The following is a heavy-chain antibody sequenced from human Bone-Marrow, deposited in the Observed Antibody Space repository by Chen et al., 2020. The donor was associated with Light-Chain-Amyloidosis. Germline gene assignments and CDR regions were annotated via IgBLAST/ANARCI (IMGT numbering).Heavy chain of an antibody. Sequence: QVQLTQSGAELRKPGSSVKVSCKSSGDTLDRYSISWVRQAPGQGLEWMGGIIPTSGTANYAERFQGRVTITADDSTSTVYMELRSLRSEDTAVYFCAAGLQFLAGRFDLWGQGALVTVSS. D-gene: IGHD3-3*01. CDR1: GDTLDRYS. V-gene: IGHV1-69*01. J-gene: IGHJ4*02. CDR3: AAGLQFLAGRFDL. CDR2: IIPTSGTA.